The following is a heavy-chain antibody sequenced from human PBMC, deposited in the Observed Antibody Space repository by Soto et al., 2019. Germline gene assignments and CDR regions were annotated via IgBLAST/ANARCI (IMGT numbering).Heavy chain of an antibody. Sequence: GESLKISCKGSGYSFTSYWIGWVRQMPGKGLEWMGIIYPGDSDTRYSPSFQGQVTISADKSISTAYLQWSSLKASDTAMYYCASGDCSGGSCYSGFDYWGQGTLVTVSS. J-gene: IGHJ4*02. CDR2: IYPGDSDT. CDR3: ASGDCSGGSCYSGFDY. CDR1: GYSFTSYW. D-gene: IGHD2-15*01. V-gene: IGHV5-51*01.